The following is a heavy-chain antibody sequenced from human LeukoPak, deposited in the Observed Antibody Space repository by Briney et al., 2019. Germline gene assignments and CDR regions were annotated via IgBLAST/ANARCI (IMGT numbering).Heavy chain of an antibody. Sequence: GGSLRLSCAASGFTFSSYSMNWVRQAPGKGLEWVSSISSSSSYIYYADSVKGRFTISRDNAKNSLYLQMNSLRAEDTAVYYCARGENNYGYYYFDYWGQGTPVTVSS. D-gene: IGHD5-18*01. V-gene: IGHV3-21*01. CDR1: GFTFSSYS. CDR3: ARGENNYGYYYFDY. CDR2: ISSSSSYI. J-gene: IGHJ4*02.